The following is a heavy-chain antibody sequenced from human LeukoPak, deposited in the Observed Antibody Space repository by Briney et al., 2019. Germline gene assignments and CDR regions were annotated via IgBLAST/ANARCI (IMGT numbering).Heavy chain of an antibody. CDR2: IHTYNGHT. V-gene: IGHV1-18*01. J-gene: IGHJ5*02. D-gene: IGHD3-22*01. CDR3: ARDQYYDSKGWFDP. CDR1: GYTFTSYA. Sequence: ASVKVSCKASGYTFTSYAMNWVRQAPGQGLEWMGWIHTYNGHTNYAQKLQGRVTMTTDTSTSTAYMELRSLRSDDTAVYYCARDQYYDSKGWFDPWGQGTLVTVSS.